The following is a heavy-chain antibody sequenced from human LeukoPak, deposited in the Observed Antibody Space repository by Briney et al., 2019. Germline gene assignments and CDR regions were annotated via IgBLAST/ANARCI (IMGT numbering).Heavy chain of an antibody. CDR2: IYPGDSDT. V-gene: IGHV5-51*01. J-gene: IGHJ5*02. CDR1: GYSFTSYW. D-gene: IGHD3-10*01. Sequence: GESLKISCKGSGYSFTSYWIGWVRQMPGKGLEWMGIIYPGDSDTRYSPSFQGQVTISADKSISTAYLQWSSLKASDTAMYYCARQGGTYYYGSGSYSGAFDPWGQGTLVTVSS. CDR3: ARQGGTYYYGSGSYSGAFDP.